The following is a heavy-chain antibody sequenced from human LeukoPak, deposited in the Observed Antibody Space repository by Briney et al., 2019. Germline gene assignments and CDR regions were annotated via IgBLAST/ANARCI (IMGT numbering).Heavy chain of an antibody. CDR3: ARAYSSSLSDAFDI. V-gene: IGHV4-30-2*01. Sequence: PSETLSLTCTVSGGSISSGGYYWSWIRQPPGKGLEWIGYIYHSGSTYYNPSLKSRVTISVDRSKNQFSLKLSSVTAADTAVYYCARAYSSSLSDAFDIWGQGTMVTVSS. J-gene: IGHJ3*02. CDR2: IYHSGST. CDR1: GGSISSGGYY. D-gene: IGHD6-13*01.